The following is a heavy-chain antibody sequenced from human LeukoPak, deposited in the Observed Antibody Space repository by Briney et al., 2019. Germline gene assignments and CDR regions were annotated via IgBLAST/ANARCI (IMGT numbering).Heavy chain of an antibody. J-gene: IGHJ4*02. V-gene: IGHV1-18*01. D-gene: IGHD1-1*01. CDR1: GYTFTSYG. CDR2: INAYNGNT. CDR3: ARRRGTTLSLDY. Sequence: ASVKVSCKASGYTFTSYGFSWVRQAPGQGLEWMGWINAYNGNTNYAQKLQGRVTTTTDTSTSTAYMELRSLRFDDTAVYYCARRRGTTLSLDYWGQGTLVTVSS.